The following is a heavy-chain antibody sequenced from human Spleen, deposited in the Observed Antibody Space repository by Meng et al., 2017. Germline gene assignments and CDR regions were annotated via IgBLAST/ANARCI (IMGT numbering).Heavy chain of an antibody. CDR1: GGSISSIDW. CDR3: ASWIYSCGWQ. V-gene: IGHV4/OR15-8*02. Sequence: QVQLQESGPGLVKPSGNLSLTCVVSGGSISSIDWWSWVRQPPGKGLEWIGEIYHGGDTNYNPSLKSRVTIAIDKSKNQFSLKLSSVTAADTAVYYCASWIYSCGWQWGQGALVTVSS. CDR2: IYHGGDT. J-gene: IGHJ4*02. D-gene: IGHD6-19*01.